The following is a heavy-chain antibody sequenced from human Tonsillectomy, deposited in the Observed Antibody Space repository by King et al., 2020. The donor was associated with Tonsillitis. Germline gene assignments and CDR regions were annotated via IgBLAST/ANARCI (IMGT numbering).Heavy chain of an antibody. Sequence: QLVQSGAEVKKPGASVKVSCKASGYTFTSYGISWVRQAPGQGLEWMGWISAYNGNTNYAQKLQGRVTMTTDTSTSTAYMELRSLRSDDTAVYYCARGKAASYYDFWSGYYFGMDVWGQGTTVTVSS. J-gene: IGHJ6*02. CDR2: ISAYNGNT. CDR1: GYTFTSYG. D-gene: IGHD3-3*01. V-gene: IGHV1-18*04. CDR3: ARGKAASYYDFWSGYYFGMDV.